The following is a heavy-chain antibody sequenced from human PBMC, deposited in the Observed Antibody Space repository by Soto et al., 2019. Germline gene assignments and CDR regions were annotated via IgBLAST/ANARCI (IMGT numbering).Heavy chain of an antibody. CDR3: AKADGEQWLIPHLDN. CDR2: ISTSGANT. J-gene: IGHJ4*02. V-gene: IGHV3-23*01. CDR1: GFTFSSYA. Sequence: GSLRLSCAASGFTFSSYAMSWVRQAPGRGLDWVSGISTSGANTYYADSVKGRFTISRDNSKSTLSLHLNSLRFEDTARYFCAKADGEQWLIPHLDNWGQGTLVTVSS. D-gene: IGHD6-19*01.